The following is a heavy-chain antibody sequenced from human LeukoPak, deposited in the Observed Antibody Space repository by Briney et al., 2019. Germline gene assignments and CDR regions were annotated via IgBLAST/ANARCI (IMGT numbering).Heavy chain of an antibody. CDR3: AKHAIPKSSGYDVYFDY. J-gene: IGHJ4*02. Sequence: TPRSLTLSCAPSGFTSSSYAMSWVRQAPGKWLEWVSAISGSGGSTYYADSVKGRLTISRDNSKNTLYLQMNGQRAEDTAVYYCAKHAIPKSSGYDVYFDYWGQGTLVTVSS. D-gene: IGHD5-12*01. V-gene: IGHV3-23*01. CDR2: ISGSGGST. CDR1: GFTSSSYA.